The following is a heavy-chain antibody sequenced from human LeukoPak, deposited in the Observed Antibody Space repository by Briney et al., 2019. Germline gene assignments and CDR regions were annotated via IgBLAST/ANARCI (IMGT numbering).Heavy chain of an antibody. J-gene: IGHJ6*03. V-gene: IGHV3-53*01. CDR1: GFTVSSNY. CDR2: IYSGGST. Sequence: PGGSLRLSCAASGFTVSSNYMSWIRQAPGKGLEWVSVIYSGGSTYYADSVKGRFTISRHNSQNTLYLQMNNLRAEDTAVYYCASGSGSYRTPYYYMDVWGKGTTVTVSS. CDR3: ASGSGSYRTPYYYMDV. D-gene: IGHD3-10*01.